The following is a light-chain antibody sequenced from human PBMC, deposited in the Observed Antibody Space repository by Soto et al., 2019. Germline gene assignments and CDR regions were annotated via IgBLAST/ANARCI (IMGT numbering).Light chain of an antibody. CDR1: QSVSSY. CDR2: DAS. Sequence: GFTQSASTLSLSPGERATLSCRASQSVSSYLAWYQQKPGQAPRLLIYDASNRATGIPARFSGSGSGTDFTLTISSLEPEDFAVYYCQQRSNWTWTFGQGTKVDI. CDR3: QQRSNWTWT. J-gene: IGKJ1*01. V-gene: IGKV3-11*01.